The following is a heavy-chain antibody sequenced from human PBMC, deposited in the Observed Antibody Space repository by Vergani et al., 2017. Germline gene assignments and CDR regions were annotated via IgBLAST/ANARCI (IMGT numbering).Heavy chain of an antibody. CDR1: GFTFSSYS. D-gene: IGHD4-17*01. V-gene: IGHV3-48*01. CDR3: ARFPLTTVATGHTDYYYGMDV. Sequence: EVHLVESGGGLVQPGGSLRLSCAASGFTFSSYSMNWVRQAPGKGLEWVSYISSSSSTIYYADSVKGRFTISRDNAKNSLYLQMNSLRAEDTAVNYCARFPLTTVATGHTDYYYGMDVWGQGTTVTVSS. CDR2: ISSSSSTI. J-gene: IGHJ6*02.